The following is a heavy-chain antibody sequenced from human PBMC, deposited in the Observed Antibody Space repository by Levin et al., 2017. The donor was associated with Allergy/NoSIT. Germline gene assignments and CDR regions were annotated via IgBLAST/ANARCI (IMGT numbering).Heavy chain of an antibody. J-gene: IGHJ4*02. Sequence: PSETLSLTCTVSGGSISSYYWSWIRQPPGKKLEWIGDIYDSGSTKYSPSLKSRVTISVDTSNNQFSLRLRYVTAADTAVYYCARGPEGSGWGDFDSWGQGTLVTISS. CDR3: ARGPEGSGWGDFDS. CDR1: GGSISSYY. CDR2: IYDSGST. V-gene: IGHV4-59*01. D-gene: IGHD6-19*01.